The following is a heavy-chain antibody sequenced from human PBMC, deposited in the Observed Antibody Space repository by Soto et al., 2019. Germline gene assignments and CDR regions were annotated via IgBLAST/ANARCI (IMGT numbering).Heavy chain of an antibody. D-gene: IGHD3-22*01. J-gene: IGHJ5*02. Sequence: SETLSLTCAVSGFSISSGYFWGWIRQPPGKGPEWLGSIYHSGTTYYNPSVKGRVTISVDTSKNQFSLKMSSVTAADTAVYYCARDSSGYYWFATWRQGTLVTFSS. CDR3: ARDSSGYYWFAT. V-gene: IGHV4-38-2*02. CDR2: IYHSGTT. CDR1: GFSISSGYF.